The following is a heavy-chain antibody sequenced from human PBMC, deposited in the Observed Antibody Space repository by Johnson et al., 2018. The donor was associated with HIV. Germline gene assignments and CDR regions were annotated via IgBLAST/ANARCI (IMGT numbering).Heavy chain of an antibody. V-gene: IGHV3-53*01. CDR2: IYSGGNT. J-gene: IGHJ3*02. D-gene: IGHD6-13*01. Sequence: VQLVESGGGLIQPGVSLRLSCAASGFTVSSNYMSWVRQAPGKGLEWVSVIYSGGNTYYADSVKGRFTISRDNSKNTLYLQMNSLRAEDTAVYYCARAYSSSWYRADAFDIWGQGTMVTVSS. CDR3: ARAYSSSWYRADAFDI. CDR1: GFTVSSNY.